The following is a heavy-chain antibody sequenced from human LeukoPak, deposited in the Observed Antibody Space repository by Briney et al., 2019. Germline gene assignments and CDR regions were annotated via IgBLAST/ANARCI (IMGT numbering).Heavy chain of an antibody. J-gene: IGHJ3*02. CDR1: GGSISSGGYY. CDR2: IYHSGST. CDR3: ARQGSYFPAFDI. Sequence: SETLSLTCTVSGGSISSGGYYWGWIRQPPGKGLEWIGYIYHSGSTYYNPSLKSRVTISVDTSKNQFSLKLSSVTAADTAVYYCARQGSYFPAFDIWGQGTMVTVSS. D-gene: IGHD1-26*01. V-gene: IGHV4-30-2*02.